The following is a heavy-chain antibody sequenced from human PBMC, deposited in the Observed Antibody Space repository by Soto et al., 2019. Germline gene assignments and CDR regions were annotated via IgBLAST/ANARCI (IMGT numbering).Heavy chain of an antibody. Sequence: ASVKVSCKASGYIFNDYYLHWVHQAPGKGLGWMGWINPATGATKYKQNFEGRLSLTRDTSKSTGFMDLSRLQSDASAIYYGARKVYGVAFDDWAQGPLVT. CDR3: ARKVYGVAFDD. J-gene: IGHJ3*01. D-gene: IGHD3-16*01. CDR2: INPATGAT. V-gene: IGHV1-2*02. CDR1: GYIFNDYY.